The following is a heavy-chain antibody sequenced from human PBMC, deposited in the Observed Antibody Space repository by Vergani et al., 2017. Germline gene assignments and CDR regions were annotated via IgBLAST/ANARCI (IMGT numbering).Heavy chain of an antibody. CDR1: GGSISRYY. J-gene: IGHJ4*02. V-gene: IGHV4-59*01. D-gene: IGHD3-3*01. CDR2: IYYNGNT. CDR3: AREVGDFWSGYLDY. Sequence: QVQLQESGPGLVKPSETLSLTCTVSGGSISRYYWSWIRQPPGKGLEWIGYIYYNGNTNYNPSLKSRVTISVDTSKNQFSLKLSSVTAADTAVYYCAREVGDFWSGYLDYWGQGTLVTVSS.